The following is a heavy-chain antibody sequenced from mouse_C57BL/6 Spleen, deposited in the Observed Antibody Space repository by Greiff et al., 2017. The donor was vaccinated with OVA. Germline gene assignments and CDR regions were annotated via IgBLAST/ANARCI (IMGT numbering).Heavy chain of an antibody. V-gene: IGHV10-3*01. CDR2: IRSKSSNYAT. CDR1: GFTFNTYA. J-gene: IGHJ1*03. CDR3: VRADGSNWGYFDV. Sequence: EVNVVESGGGLVQPKGSLKLSCAASGFTFNTYAMHWVRQAPGKGLEWVARIRSKSSNYATYYADSVKDRFTISRDDLQSMLYLQMNNQKTEDTARYYCVRADGSNWGYFDVWGTGTTVTVSS. D-gene: IGHD2-3*01.